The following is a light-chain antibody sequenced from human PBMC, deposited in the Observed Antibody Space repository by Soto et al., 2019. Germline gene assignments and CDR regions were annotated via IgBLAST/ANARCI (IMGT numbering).Light chain of an antibody. CDR2: AAS. Sequence: DIQMTQSPSSLSASVGDRVTITCRASQGISNFLAWYQQKPGKVPKLLIHAASTVQSGVPSRFSGSGSGTDFTLTISSLQPEDVVTYYCQKYNGAPFTFGPGTKVDIK. V-gene: IGKV1-27*01. CDR1: QGISNF. CDR3: QKYNGAPFT. J-gene: IGKJ3*01.